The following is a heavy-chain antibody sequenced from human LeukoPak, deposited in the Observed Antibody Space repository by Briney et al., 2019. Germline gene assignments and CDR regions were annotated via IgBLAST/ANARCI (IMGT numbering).Heavy chain of an antibody. CDR2: INPNSGDT. J-gene: IGHJ4*02. Sequence: ASVKVSCKASGYTFTGYYMHWVRQAPGQGLEWMGWINPNSGDTNYAQKFQGRVTMTRDTSISTAYMELSRLRSDDTAVYYCASFVRVSSGYYSDYWGQGTLVTVSS. D-gene: IGHD3-22*01. V-gene: IGHV1-2*02. CDR3: ASFVRVSSGYYSDY. CDR1: GYTFTGYY.